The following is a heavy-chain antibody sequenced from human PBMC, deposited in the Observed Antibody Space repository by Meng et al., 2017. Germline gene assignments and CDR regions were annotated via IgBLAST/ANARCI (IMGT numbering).Heavy chain of an antibody. CDR2: IYYSGST. CDR3: ASVVRGVINFDY. J-gene: IGHJ4*02. V-gene: IGHV4-61*01. CDR1: GGSVSSGSYY. D-gene: IGHD3-10*02. Sequence: VQLQESGPGLVRPSETLSLTCTVSGGSVSSGSYYWSWIRQPPGKGLEWIGYIYYSGSTNYNPSLKSRVTISVDTSKNQFSLKLSSVTAADTAVYYCASVVRGVINFDYWGQGTLVTVSS.